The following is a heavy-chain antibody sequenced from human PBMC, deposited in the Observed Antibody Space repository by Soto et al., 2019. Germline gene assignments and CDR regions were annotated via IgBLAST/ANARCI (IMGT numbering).Heavy chain of an antibody. Sequence: DTMSHTYTGAEGYISSFDGSWIRQKQGKGLEWIGYIYYSGSTNYNPSLKSRVTISVDTSKNQFSLKLSSVTAADTAVYYCATMRNLLTGYPGHLDYRGQGTLVTVSS. D-gene: IGHD3-9*01. CDR2: IYYSGST. J-gene: IGHJ4*02. V-gene: IGHV4-59*01. CDR1: EGYISSFD. CDR3: ATMRNLLTGYPGHLDY.